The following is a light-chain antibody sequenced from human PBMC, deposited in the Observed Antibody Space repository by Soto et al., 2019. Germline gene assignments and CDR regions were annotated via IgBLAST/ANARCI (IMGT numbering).Light chain of an antibody. CDR1: QSVSSK. Sequence: EIVMTQSPGTLSVSPGERVTLSCRASQSVSSKLVWYQRKPGQTPRLLIYDASTRATDMPGRFSGSGSGTEFTLTISSLKSEDLAVYDCQQYNNWPWTFGQGTKVDIK. J-gene: IGKJ1*01. CDR2: DAS. CDR3: QQYNNWPWT. V-gene: IGKV3-15*01.